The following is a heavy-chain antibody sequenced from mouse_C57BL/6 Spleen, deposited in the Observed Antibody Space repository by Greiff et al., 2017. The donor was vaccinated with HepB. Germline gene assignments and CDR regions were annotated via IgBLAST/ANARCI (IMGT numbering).Heavy chain of an antibody. J-gene: IGHJ2*01. Sequence: EVQLQQSGAELVKPGASVKSSCTASGFNIKDYYMHWVKQRTEQGLEWIGRIDPEDGETKYAPKFQGKTSITADTSSNTAYLQLSSLTSEDTAVYNCAKRPYNGSSPYFDNRGQGTTLTVCS. D-gene: IGHD1-1*01. CDR3: AKRPYNGSSPYFDN. CDR1: GFNIKDYY. V-gene: IGHV14-2*01. CDR2: IDPEDGET.